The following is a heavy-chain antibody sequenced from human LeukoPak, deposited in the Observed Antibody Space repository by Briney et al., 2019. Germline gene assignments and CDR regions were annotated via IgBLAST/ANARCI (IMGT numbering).Heavy chain of an antibody. D-gene: IGHD7-27*01. CDR2: IKYDGSEK. V-gene: IGHV3-7*04. Sequence: GGSLRLSCTASGLSFSGQWMNWVRQSPGQGLEWVANIKYDGSEKYYVDSVKGRFTISRDNAKNSLYLQMNSLRDEDTAVYYCARGAAGAYWGQGTLVTVSS. CDR3: ARGAAGAY. CDR1: GLSFSGQW. J-gene: IGHJ4*02.